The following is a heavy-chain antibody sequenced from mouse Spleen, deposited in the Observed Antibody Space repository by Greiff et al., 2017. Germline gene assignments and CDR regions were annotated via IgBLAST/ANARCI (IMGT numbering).Heavy chain of an antibody. V-gene: IGHV1-81*01. Sequence: VKLVESGAELARPGASVKLSCKASGYTFTSYGISWVKQRTGQGLEWIGEIYPRSGNTYYNEKFKGKATLTADKSSSTAYMELRSLTSEDSAVYFCARVTGTWYFDVWGAGTTVTVSS. D-gene: IGHD4-1*01. J-gene: IGHJ1*01. CDR3: ARVTGTWYFDV. CDR1: GYTFTSYG. CDR2: IYPRSGNT.